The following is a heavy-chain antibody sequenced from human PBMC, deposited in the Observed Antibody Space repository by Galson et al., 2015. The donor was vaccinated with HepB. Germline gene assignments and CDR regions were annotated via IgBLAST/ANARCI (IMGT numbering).Heavy chain of an antibody. Sequence: SLRLSCAASGFNFRNYVMNWVRQAPGKGLEWVAIISQDGSDKYYEESVKGRFAISRDNSNNRLYLQMSSLRPGDTAVYYCTKERFSALGVTLVADSGMDVWGQGTAVSVSS. J-gene: IGHJ6*02. D-gene: IGHD3-3*01. CDR2: ISQDGSDK. CDR1: GFNFRNYV. CDR3: TKERFSALGVTLVADSGMDV. V-gene: IGHV3-30*09.